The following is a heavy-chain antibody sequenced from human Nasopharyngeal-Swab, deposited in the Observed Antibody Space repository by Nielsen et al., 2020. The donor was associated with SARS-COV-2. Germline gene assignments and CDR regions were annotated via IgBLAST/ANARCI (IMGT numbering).Heavy chain of an antibody. D-gene: IGHD4-17*01. CDR1: GFTFNNAW. V-gene: IGHV3-15*01. CDR2: IKSKTEGGTT. Sequence: GGSLRLSCEASGFTFNNAWMSWVRQAPGKGLEWVGRIKSKTEGGTTDYAAPVKGRFTISRDDSKNSLYMQMNSLQTEDTAVYYCTCAPETTTHPAYWGQGTLVTVSS. CDR3: TCAPETTTHPAY. J-gene: IGHJ4*02.